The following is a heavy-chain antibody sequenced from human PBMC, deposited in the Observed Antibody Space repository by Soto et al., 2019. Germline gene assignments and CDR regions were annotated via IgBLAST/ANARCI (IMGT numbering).Heavy chain of an antibody. CDR1: GYTFTNYY. V-gene: IGHV1-46*03. J-gene: IGHJ2*01. CDR2: INPSGGST. D-gene: IGHD3-10*01. Sequence: QVQLVQSGAEVKKPGASVKVSCKASGYTFTNYYMHWVRQAPGQGLEWMGIINPSGGSTSYAQKFQDRVTMIRDTSTSTVYMELSSLRSEDTAVYYCLRELYYGSDLWGRGTLVTVSS. CDR3: LRELYYGSDL.